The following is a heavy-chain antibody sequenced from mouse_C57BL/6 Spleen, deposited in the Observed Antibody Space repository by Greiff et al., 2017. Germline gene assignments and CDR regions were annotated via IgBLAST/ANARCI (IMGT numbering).Heavy chain of an antibody. CDR1: GYAFSSYW. V-gene: IGHV1-80*01. CDR2: IYPGDGDT. Sequence: VQLQQSGAELVKPGASVKISCKASGYAFSSYWMNWVKQRPGKGLEWIGQIYPGDGDTNYNGKFKGKATLTADKSSSTAYMQLSSLTSEDYEGSFCAGGRDDYGNSYGFADWGQGTLVTVSA. J-gene: IGHJ3*01. CDR3: AGGRDDYGNSYGFAD. D-gene: IGHD1-1*01.